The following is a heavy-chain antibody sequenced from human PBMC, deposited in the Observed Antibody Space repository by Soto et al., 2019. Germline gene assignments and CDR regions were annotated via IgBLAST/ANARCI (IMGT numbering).Heavy chain of an antibody. V-gene: IGHV3-7*01. J-gene: IGHJ4*02. Sequence: EVQLVGSGGGLVQPGGSLRLSCAASGFTFSSYWMSWVRQAPGKGLEWVANIKQDGSEKYYVDSVKGRFTISRDNAKNSLYLQMNSLRAEDTAVYYCARDCSGGSCYGVSFDYWGQGTLVTVSS. CDR1: GFTFSSYW. CDR3: ARDCSGGSCYGVSFDY. D-gene: IGHD2-15*01. CDR2: IKQDGSEK.